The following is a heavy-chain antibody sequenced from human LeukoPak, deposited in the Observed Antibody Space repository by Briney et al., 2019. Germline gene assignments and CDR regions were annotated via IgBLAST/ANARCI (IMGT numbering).Heavy chain of an antibody. CDR3: AKLTGGLLWFGEFPGDFDY. Sequence: GALRLSCAASGFTFSSYAMSWVRQAPGKGLEWVSAISGSGGSTYYADSVKGRFTISRDNSKNTLYLQMNSLRAEDTAVYYCAKLTGGLLWFGEFPGDFDYWGQGTLVTVSS. J-gene: IGHJ4*02. CDR1: GFTFSSYA. V-gene: IGHV3-23*01. D-gene: IGHD3-10*01. CDR2: ISGSGGST.